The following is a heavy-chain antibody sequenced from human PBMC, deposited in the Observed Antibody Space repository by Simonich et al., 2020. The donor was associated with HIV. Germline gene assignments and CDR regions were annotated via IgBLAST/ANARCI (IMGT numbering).Heavy chain of an antibody. J-gene: IGHJ4*02. V-gene: IGHV4-34*01. Sequence: QVQLQQWGAGLLKPSETLSLTCAVYGGSFSGYFWSWIRQPPGRGLEWIAEINHSGSTNYNPSLKSRVTISVDKSKNQFSLKLSSVTAADTAVFYCARRSGYDLDYWGQGTLVTVSS. CDR2: INHSGST. CDR1: GGSFSGYF. D-gene: IGHD5-12*01. CDR3: ARRSGYDLDY.